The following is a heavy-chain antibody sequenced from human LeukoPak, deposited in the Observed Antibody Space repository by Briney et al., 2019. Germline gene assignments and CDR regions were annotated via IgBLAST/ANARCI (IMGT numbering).Heavy chain of an antibody. CDR3: ARGRGRDGDNLTS. J-gene: IGHJ4*02. CDR2: VYYSGTT. Sequence: PSETLSLTCTVSGGSITSHYWSWLRQPPGKGLEWIGYVYYSGTTNYNPSLKSRVTISVDTSKNQFSLKLTSVTAADTAVYYCARGRGRDGDNLTSWGQGTLVTVSS. CDR1: GGSITSHY. V-gene: IGHV4-59*11. D-gene: IGHD5-24*01.